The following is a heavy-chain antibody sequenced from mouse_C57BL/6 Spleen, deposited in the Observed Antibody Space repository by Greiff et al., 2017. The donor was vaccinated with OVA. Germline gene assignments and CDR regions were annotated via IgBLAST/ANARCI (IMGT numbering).Heavy chain of an antibody. D-gene: IGHD1-1*01. CDR3: ARNYYGSSYEYFDV. Sequence: VQLQQPGAELVKPGASVKLSCKASGYTFTSYWMHWVKQRPGQGLEWIGMIHPNSGSTNYNEKFKSKATLTVDESSSTAYMQLSSLTSEDSAVYYCARNYYGSSYEYFDVWGTGTTVTVSS. J-gene: IGHJ1*03. CDR1: GYTFTSYW. V-gene: IGHV1-64*01. CDR2: IHPNSGST.